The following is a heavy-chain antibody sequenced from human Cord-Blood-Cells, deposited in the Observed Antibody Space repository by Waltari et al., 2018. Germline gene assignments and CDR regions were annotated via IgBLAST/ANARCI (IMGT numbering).Heavy chain of an antibody. CDR3: AGQWLVRRYFDY. J-gene: IGHJ4*02. D-gene: IGHD6-19*01. V-gene: IGHV1-69*01. CDR2: IIPIFGTA. CDR1: GGTFSSYA. Sequence: QVQLVQSGAEVKKPGSSVKVSCKASGGTFSSYAISWVRRAPGQGLEWMGGIIPIFGTANYAQKVQGRVAITADGSTSTAYMELSSLRSEDTAVYDCAGQWLVRRYFDYWGQGTLVTVSS.